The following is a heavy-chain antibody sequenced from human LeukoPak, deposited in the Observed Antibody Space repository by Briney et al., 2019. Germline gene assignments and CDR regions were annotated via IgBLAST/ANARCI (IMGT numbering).Heavy chain of an antibody. V-gene: IGHV3-53*01. CDR2: IYSGGST. J-gene: IGHJ4*02. CDR1: GFTVSSNY. CDR3: ARGPVAGTSPYFDY. D-gene: IGHD6-19*01. Sequence: SGGSLRLSCAASGFTVSSNYMSWVRQAPGKGLEWVSVIYSGGSTYYADSVKGRFTISRDNSKNTLYLQMNSLRAEDTAVHYCARGPVAGTSPYFDYWGQGTLVTVSS.